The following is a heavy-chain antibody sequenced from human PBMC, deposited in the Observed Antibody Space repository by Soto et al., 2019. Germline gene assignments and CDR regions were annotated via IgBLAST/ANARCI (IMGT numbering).Heavy chain of an antibody. D-gene: IGHD5-18*01. Sequence: SETLSLTCAVYGGSFSGYYWSWIRQPPGKGLEWIGEINHSGSTNYNPSLKSRVTISVDTSKNQFSLKLSSVTAADTAVYYCARAQDTATAYYFDYWGQGTLVTVSS. CDR2: INHSGST. CDR3: ARAQDTATAYYFDY. CDR1: GGSFSGYY. V-gene: IGHV4-34*01. J-gene: IGHJ4*02.